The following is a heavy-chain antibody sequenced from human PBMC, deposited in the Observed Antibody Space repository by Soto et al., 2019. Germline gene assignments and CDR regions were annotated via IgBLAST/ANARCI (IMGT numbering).Heavy chain of an antibody. CDR3: AKGPYCSTTSCYPDWVVAFDF. J-gene: IGHJ3*01. Sequence: EVQLLESGGGLVQPGGSQRLSCAASGFTFSSYAMSWVRQAPGKGLEWVSSISGSGDYTYYADSVKGRFTISRDNSKNTLYLQMNSLRAEDTALYYCAKGPYCSTTSCYPDWVVAFDFWGQGTMVTVSS. CDR2: ISGSGDYT. V-gene: IGHV3-23*01. D-gene: IGHD2-2*01. CDR1: GFTFSSYA.